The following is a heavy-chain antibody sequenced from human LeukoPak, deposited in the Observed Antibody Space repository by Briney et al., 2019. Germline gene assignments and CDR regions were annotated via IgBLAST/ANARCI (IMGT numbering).Heavy chain of an antibody. D-gene: IGHD5-12*01. Sequence: GGSLRLSCAASGFTFSSYDMHWVRQATGKGLEWVSAIGTAGDTYYPGSVKGRFTISRENAKNSLYLQMNSLRTEDTALYYCAKDSNTGGYSFGSWGQGTLVTVTS. J-gene: IGHJ4*02. CDR3: AKDSNTGGYSFGS. CDR2: IGTAGDT. CDR1: GFTFSSYD. V-gene: IGHV3-13*01.